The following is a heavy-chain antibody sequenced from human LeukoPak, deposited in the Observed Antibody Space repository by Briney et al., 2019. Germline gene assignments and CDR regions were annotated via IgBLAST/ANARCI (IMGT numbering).Heavy chain of an antibody. D-gene: IGHD1-26*01. V-gene: IGHV4-38-2*02. CDR3: ARDWDDAFDI. CDR1: LYSISSGYF. Sequence: PSETLSLTCTVSLYSISSGYFWGWIRQPPGKGLEWIGYIYYSGSTNYNPSLKSRVTISVDTSKNQFSLKLSSVTAADTAVYYCARDWDDAFDIWGQGTMVTVSS. J-gene: IGHJ3*02. CDR2: IYYSGST.